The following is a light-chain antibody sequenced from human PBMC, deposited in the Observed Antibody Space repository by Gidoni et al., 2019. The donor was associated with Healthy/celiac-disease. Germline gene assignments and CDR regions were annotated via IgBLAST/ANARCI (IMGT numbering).Light chain of an antibody. CDR1: QSVLSSSNNKNY. CDR3: QQYYSTPYT. Sequence: DIVMTQSPDSLAVSLGERATINFKSSQSVLSSSNNKNYLAWYQQKPGQPPKLLISWASTRESGVPDRFSGSASCTDFTLTLSRLQAEDVAVYYCQQYYSTPYTFGQGTKLEIK. J-gene: IGKJ2*01. V-gene: IGKV4-1*01. CDR2: WAS.